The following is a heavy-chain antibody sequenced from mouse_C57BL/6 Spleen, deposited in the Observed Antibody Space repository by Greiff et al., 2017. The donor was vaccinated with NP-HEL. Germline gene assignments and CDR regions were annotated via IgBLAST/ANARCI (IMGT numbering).Heavy chain of an antibody. V-gene: IGHV5-17*01. Sequence: DVHLVESGGGLVKPGGSLKLSCAASGFTFSDYGMHWVRQAPEKGLEWVAYISSGSSTIYYADTVKGRFTISRDNAKNTLFLQMTSLRSEDTAMYYCARDYGSSYVGYWGQGTTLTVSS. CDR1: GFTFSDYG. CDR3: ARDYGSSYVGY. J-gene: IGHJ2*01. CDR2: ISSGSSTI. D-gene: IGHD1-1*01.